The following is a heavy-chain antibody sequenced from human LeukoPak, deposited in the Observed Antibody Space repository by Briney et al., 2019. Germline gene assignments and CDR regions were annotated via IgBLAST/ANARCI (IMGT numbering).Heavy chain of an antibody. CDR1: GVSISSYY. CDR3: ARVQYGDFVGDIYNWFDP. V-gene: IGHV4-59*01. Sequence: SETLSLTCTVSGVSISSYYWSWIRQPPGQGLEWIGYVHNSGSTDYNPSLKSRVTISIDPSKNQFSLKVGSVTAADTAVYYCARVQYGDFVGDIYNWFDPWGQGTLVTVSS. J-gene: IGHJ5*02. D-gene: IGHD4-17*01. CDR2: VHNSGST.